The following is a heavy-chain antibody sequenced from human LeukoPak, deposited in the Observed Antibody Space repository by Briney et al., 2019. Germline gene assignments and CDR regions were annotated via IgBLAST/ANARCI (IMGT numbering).Heavy chain of an antibody. CDR2: ISSNGGST. Sequence: GSLRLSCAASGFTFSSYAMHWVRQAPGKGLEYVSAISSNGGSTYYANSVKGRFTITRDNSKNTLYLQMGSLRAEDMAVYYCARGLSAAAGTLLGYWGQGTLVTVSS. CDR1: GFTFSSYA. J-gene: IGHJ4*02. CDR3: ARGLSAAAGTLLGY. V-gene: IGHV3-64*01. D-gene: IGHD6-13*01.